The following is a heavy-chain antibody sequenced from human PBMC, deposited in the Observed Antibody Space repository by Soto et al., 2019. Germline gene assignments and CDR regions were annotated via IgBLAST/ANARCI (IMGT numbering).Heavy chain of an antibody. CDR1: GYTFTSYY. Sequence: ASVKVSCKASGYTFTSYYMHWVRQAPGQGLEWMGIINPIGGSTSYAQKFQGRVTMTRDTSTSTVYMELSSLRSEDTAVYYCAREMRTYYDSSGYYFDYWGQGTLVTVSS. J-gene: IGHJ4*02. CDR2: INPIGGST. V-gene: IGHV1-46*01. CDR3: AREMRTYYDSSGYYFDY. D-gene: IGHD3-22*01.